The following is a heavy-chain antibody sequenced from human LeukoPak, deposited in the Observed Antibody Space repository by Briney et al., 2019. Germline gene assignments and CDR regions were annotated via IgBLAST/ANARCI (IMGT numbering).Heavy chain of an antibody. CDR1: GGPIYSYY. D-gene: IGHD3-22*01. J-gene: IGHJ6*03. CDR3: ARLKFYDSTGYSPGHYMDV. CDR2: LYPGVSTN. V-gene: IGHV4-4*07. Sequence: SETLSLTFTVSGGPIYSYYWSWIRQTAGKGLEWIGRLYPGVSTNNYNPSLKSRVSMSVDTSKNQFALKLSAVTAADTAVYYCARLKFYDSTGYSPGHYMDVWAKGTTVTVSS.